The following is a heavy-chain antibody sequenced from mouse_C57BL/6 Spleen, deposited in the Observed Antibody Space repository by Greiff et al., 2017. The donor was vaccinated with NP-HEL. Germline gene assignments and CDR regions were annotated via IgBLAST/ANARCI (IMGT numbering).Heavy chain of an antibody. D-gene: IGHD4-1*01. CDR1: GYTFTDYY. J-gene: IGHJ2*01. CDR3: ARGGNWDEGPLYYFDY. V-gene: IGHV1-26*01. Sequence: EVQLQQSGPELVKPGASVKISCKASGYTFTDYYMNWVKQSHGKSLEWIGDINPNNGGTSYNQKFKGKATLTVDKSSSTAYMELRSLTSEDAAVYYCARGGNWDEGPLYYFDYWGQGTTLTVSS. CDR2: INPNNGGT.